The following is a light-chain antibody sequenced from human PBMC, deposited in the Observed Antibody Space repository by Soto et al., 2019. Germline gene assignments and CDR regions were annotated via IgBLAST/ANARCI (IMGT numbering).Light chain of an antibody. CDR1: ESVSSS. Sequence: EIVMTQSPATLCVSPGERATLSCRASESVSSSLAWYQHKPGQSPRLLIYGASTRATNIAARFSGSGSGTEFTLTISSLQSEDFAVYYCQQYRNLPLTFGGGTKVEI. V-gene: IGKV3-15*01. CDR3: QQYRNLPLT. CDR2: GAS. J-gene: IGKJ4*02.